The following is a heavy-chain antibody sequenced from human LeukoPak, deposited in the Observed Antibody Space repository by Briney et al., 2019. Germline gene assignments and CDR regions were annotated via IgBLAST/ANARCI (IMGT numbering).Heavy chain of an antibody. CDR2: IIPIFGTA. D-gene: IGHD5-12*01. CDR1: GGTFRSYA. Sequence: GASVKVSCKASGGTFRSYAISWVRQAPGQGLEWMGGIIPIFGTANYAQKFQGRVTITTDESTSTAYMELSSLRSEDTAVYYCAREGGSGYDYWGQGTLVTVSS. V-gene: IGHV1-69*05. J-gene: IGHJ4*02. CDR3: AREGGSGYDY.